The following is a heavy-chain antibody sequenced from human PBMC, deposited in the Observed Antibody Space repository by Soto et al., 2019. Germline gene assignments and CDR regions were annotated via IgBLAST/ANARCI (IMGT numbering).Heavy chain of an antibody. Sequence: EVQLLESGGGLVQPGGSLRLSCAASGFTFSSYAMSWVRQAPGKGLEWVSAISGSGGSTYYADSVKGRFTISRDNSKNSLYLQMTSLRAEDTALYYCATSSGWYFDDAFDIWGQVTMVTVSS. CDR1: GFTFSSYA. D-gene: IGHD6-19*01. V-gene: IGHV3-23*01. CDR2: ISGSGGST. J-gene: IGHJ3*02. CDR3: ATSSGWYFDDAFDI.